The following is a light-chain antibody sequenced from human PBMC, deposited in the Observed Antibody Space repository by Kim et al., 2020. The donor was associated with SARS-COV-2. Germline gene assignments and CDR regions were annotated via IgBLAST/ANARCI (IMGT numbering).Light chain of an antibody. CDR2: KAS. Sequence: SASVGNSVTITGRASQDISSWLAWYQHKPWKAPNLLIYKASSIESGVPSRFSGSGAGTGFTRTISSLQPDDFATYYCQHYNDYLYTFGQGTKLEI. J-gene: IGKJ2*01. CDR1: QDISSW. CDR3: QHYNDYLYT. V-gene: IGKV1-5*03.